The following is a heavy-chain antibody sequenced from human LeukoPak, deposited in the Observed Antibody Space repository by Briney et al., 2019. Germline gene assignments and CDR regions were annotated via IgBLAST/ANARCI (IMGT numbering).Heavy chain of an antibody. CDR2: INSNTGGT. Sequence: GASVKVSCKASGDTFTGSFMHWVRQAPGQGLEWMGWINSNTGGTKLAQKFQGRVTMTRDTSISTAYMELSSLRSDDTAVYYCARADPVGYWGQGTQVTVSS. CDR3: ARADPVGY. J-gene: IGHJ4*02. CDR1: GDTFTGSF. V-gene: IGHV1-2*02.